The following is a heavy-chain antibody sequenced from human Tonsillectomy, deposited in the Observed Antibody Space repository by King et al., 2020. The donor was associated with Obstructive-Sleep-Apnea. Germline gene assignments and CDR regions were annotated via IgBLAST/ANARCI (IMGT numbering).Heavy chain of an antibody. CDR3: AKDRLLGGTYDLSH. V-gene: IGHV3-33*06. CDR2: IWYAGTKT. D-gene: IGHD6-19*01. J-gene: IGHJ4*02. Sequence: VQLVESGGGVVQPGRSLRLSCAASGFTFNNYGMHWVRQAPGKGLEWVAVIWYAGTKTYYADSVKGRFTISRDNSKNALYLQMNSLRAEDTAMYYCAKDRLLGGTYDLSHWGQGALVTVSS. CDR1: GFTFNNYG.